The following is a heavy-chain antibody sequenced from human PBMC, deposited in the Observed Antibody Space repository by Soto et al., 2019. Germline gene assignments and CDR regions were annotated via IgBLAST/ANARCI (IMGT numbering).Heavy chain of an antibody. D-gene: IGHD3-22*01. CDR2: IIPIFGTA. J-gene: IGHJ3*02. Sequence: SVKVSCKASGGTFSSYAISWVRQAPGQGLEWMGGIIPIFGTANYAQKFQGKVTITADESTSTAYMELSSLRSEDTAVYYCARHRSPVGYYDSSGYHGDAFDIWGQGTMVTVSS. CDR3: ARHRSPVGYYDSSGYHGDAFDI. V-gene: IGHV1-69*13. CDR1: GGTFSSYA.